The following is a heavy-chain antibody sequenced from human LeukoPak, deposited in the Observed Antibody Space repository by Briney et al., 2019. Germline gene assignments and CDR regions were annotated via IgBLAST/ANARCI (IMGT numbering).Heavy chain of an antibody. CDR3: AREGARTFDY. J-gene: IGHJ4*02. Sequence: GGSLRLSCAASGFTFSRYAMHWVRQAPGKGLEYVSAISSNGGSTYYANSVKGRFTVSRDNSKNTLYLQMNSLRAEDTAVYYRAREGARTFDYWGQGTLVTVSS. D-gene: IGHD3-16*01. V-gene: IGHV3-64*01. CDR1: GFTFSRYA. CDR2: ISSNGGST.